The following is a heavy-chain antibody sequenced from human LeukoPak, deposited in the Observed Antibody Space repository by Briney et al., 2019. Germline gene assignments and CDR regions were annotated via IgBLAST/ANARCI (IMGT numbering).Heavy chain of an antibody. J-gene: IGHJ6*04. CDR3: ARLVQIVVLSAAIRYYYYGMDV. CDR1: GGSFSGYY. D-gene: IGHD2-2*02. CDR2: INHSGST. Sequence: PETLSLTCAVYGGSFSGYYWSWIRQPPGKGLRWLGEINHSGSTTYNPSLKSRFTISVDTSKNQFSLKLSSLTAADPAVYYCARLVQIVVLSAAIRYYYYGMDVWGERTTVTVSS. V-gene: IGHV4-34*01.